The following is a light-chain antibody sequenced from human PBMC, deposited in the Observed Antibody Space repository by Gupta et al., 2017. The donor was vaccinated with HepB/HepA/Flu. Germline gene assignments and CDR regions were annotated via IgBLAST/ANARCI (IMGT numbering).Light chain of an antibody. V-gene: IGKV1-17*01. CDR1: QGIRND. CDR2: AAS. Sequence: DIQMTQSPSSLSASVGDRVTITCRASQGIRNDVAWYQQKPGKAPKRLIYAASSLQSGVPSRFSGSGCGTEFTLTISSLQPEDFATYYCLQHNSYPLTFGGGTKVEIK. CDR3: LQHNSYPLT. J-gene: IGKJ4*01.